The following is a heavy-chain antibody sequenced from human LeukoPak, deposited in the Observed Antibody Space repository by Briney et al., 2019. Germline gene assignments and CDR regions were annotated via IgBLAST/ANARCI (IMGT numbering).Heavy chain of an antibody. CDR3: AKVRYYFDY. J-gene: IGHJ4*02. D-gene: IGHD3-16*01. Sequence: GGSLRLSCAASGFTFSSYAMHWVRQAPGKGLEYVSAISSNGGSTYYANSVKGRFTISRDNSKNTLYLQMNSLRVEDTSVYYCAKVRYYFDYWGQGTLVTVSS. CDR1: GFTFSSYA. V-gene: IGHV3-64*01. CDR2: ISSNGGST.